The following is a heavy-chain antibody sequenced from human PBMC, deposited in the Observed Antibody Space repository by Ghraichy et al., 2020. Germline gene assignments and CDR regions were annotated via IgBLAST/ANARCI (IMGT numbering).Heavy chain of an antibody. V-gene: IGHV4-34*01. CDR2: INHSGST. D-gene: IGHD3-16*02. CDR3: ARGREIMITFGGVIAPFDY. CDR1: GGSFSGYY. J-gene: IGHJ4*02. Sequence: ESLNISCAVYGGSFSGYYWSWIRQPPGKGLEWIGEINHSGSTNYNPSLKSRVTISVDTSKNQFSLKLSSVTAADTAVYYCARGREIMITFGGVIAPFDYWGQGTLVTVSS.